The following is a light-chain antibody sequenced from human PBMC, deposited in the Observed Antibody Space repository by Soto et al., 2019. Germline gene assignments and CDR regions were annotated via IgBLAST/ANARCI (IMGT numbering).Light chain of an antibody. CDR1: QSIRSN. J-gene: IGKJ2*01. CDR3: QQYNNWPRT. V-gene: IGKV3-15*01. Sequence: EIVMTQSPATLSVSPGERAALSCRASQSIRSNLAWYQQKPGQAPRLLIYGASTRATGIPARISGSGSGTEFPLTITSLQSEDFADYYCQQYNNWPRTFGQGTKLEI. CDR2: GAS.